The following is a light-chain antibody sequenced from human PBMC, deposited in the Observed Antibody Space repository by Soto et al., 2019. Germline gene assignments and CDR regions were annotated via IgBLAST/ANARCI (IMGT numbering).Light chain of an antibody. V-gene: IGKV3-15*01. Sequence: EVVMTQSPATLSASPGERVTLSCRASQSVRSNLAWYQQKPGQSPRLLIYGASTRATGIPARFSGSGSGTDFTLTISSLQPDDFATYYCQQYNSYWTFGQGTKVDIK. CDR3: QQYNSYWT. J-gene: IGKJ1*01. CDR2: GAS. CDR1: QSVRSN.